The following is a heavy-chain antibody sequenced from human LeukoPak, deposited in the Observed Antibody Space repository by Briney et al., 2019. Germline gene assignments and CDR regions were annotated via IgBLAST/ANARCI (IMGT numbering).Heavy chain of an antibody. Sequence: GGSLRLSCAASGFTFSNAWMSWVRQAPGKGLEWVGRIKSKTDGGTTDYAAPVKGRFTISRDDSKNTLYLQMNSLKTEDTAVYYCTTDTRDYYDSSGYPSDFDYWGQGTLVTVSS. V-gene: IGHV3-15*01. CDR3: TTDTRDYYDSSGYPSDFDY. CDR2: IKSKTDGGTT. J-gene: IGHJ4*02. CDR1: GFTFSNAW. D-gene: IGHD3-22*01.